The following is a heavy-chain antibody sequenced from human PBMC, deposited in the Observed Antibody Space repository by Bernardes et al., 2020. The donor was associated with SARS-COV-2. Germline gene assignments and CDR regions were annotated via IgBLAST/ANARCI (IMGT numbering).Heavy chain of an antibody. J-gene: IGHJ4*02. V-gene: IGHV3-48*02. CDR1: GFTFRSYS. D-gene: IGHD2-15*01. CDR2: ISSSSSTI. CDR3: ARGGYCSGSKCYAWGHDY. Sequence: GGSLRLSRVASGFTFRSYSMNWVRQAPGKGLEYISYISSSSSTIYYADSVKGRFTISRDNAKNSLYLQMNSLRDEDTAVYYCARGGYCSGSKCYAWGHDYWGQGTLVTVSS.